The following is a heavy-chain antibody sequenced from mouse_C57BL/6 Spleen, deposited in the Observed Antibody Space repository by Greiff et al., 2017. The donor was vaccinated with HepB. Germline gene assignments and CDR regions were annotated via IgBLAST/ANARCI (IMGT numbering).Heavy chain of an antibody. CDR2: ISYDGSN. J-gene: IGHJ2*01. CDR3: ARGGITTVVALDY. Sequence: EVQLQQSGPGLVKPSQSLSLTCSVTGYSITSGYYWNWIRQFPGNKLEWMGYISYDGSNNYNPSLKNRISITRDTSKNQFFLKLNSVTTEDTATYYCARGGITTVVALDYWGQGTTLTVSS. CDR1: GYSITSGYY. D-gene: IGHD1-1*01. V-gene: IGHV3-6*01.